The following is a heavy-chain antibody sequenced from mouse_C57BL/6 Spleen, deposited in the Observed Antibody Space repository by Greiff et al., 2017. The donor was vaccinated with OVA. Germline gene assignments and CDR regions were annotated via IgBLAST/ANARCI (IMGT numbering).Heavy chain of an antibody. V-gene: IGHV1-85*01. CDR2: IYPRAGST. CDR1: GYTFTSYD. CDR3: ARSIDGYYERFAY. Sequence: QVHVKQSGPELVKPGASVKLSCKASGYTFTSYDINWVKQRPGQGLEWIGWIYPRAGSTKYNEKFKGKATLTVDTSSSTAYMELHSLTSEDSAVYFCARSIDGYYERFAYWGQGTLVTVSA. J-gene: IGHJ3*01. D-gene: IGHD2-3*01.